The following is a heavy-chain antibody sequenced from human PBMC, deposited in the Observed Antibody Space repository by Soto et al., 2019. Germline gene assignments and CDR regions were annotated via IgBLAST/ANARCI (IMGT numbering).Heavy chain of an antibody. CDR3: ARHEIVVVAARPYYYYYHMDV. Sequence: ESRKISCKGSGYSFTSYWIGWLRQMPGKGLEWMGIIYPGDSDTRYSPSFQGQVTISADKSISTAYLQWSSLKASDTAMYYCARHEIVVVAARPYYYYYHMDVWGKGTTVTVSS. CDR1: GYSFTSYW. J-gene: IGHJ6*03. D-gene: IGHD2-15*01. CDR2: IYPGDSDT. V-gene: IGHV5-51*01.